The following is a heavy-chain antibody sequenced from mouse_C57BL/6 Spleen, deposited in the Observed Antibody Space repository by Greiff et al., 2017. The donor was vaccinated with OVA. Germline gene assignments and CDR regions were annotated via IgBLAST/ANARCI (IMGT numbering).Heavy chain of an antibody. CDR3: AGRGSNFLYYLDY. CDR1: GYTFTDYN. D-gene: IGHD1-1*01. V-gene: IGHV1-18*01. Sequence: VQLKESGPELVKPGASVKIPCKASGYTFTDYNMDWVKQSHGKRLEWIGVIHPNNGGTIYNQKFKGQATLTVDKSYSTTYMEIRSLASKDTAVYYCAGRGSNFLYYLDYWGQGTTLTVSS. J-gene: IGHJ2*01. CDR2: IHPNNGGT.